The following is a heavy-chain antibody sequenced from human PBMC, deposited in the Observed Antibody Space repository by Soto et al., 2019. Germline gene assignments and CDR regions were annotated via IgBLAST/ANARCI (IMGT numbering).Heavy chain of an antibody. CDR1: GFTFSSYG. Sequence: GGSLRLSCAASGFTFSSYGMHWVRQAPGKGLEWVAVIWYDGSNKYYADSVKGRFTISRDNSKNTLYLQMNSLRAEDTAVYYCARGEYQLLDQTYYYYGMDVWGQGTTVTVSS. J-gene: IGHJ6*02. V-gene: IGHV3-33*01. D-gene: IGHD2-2*01. CDR2: IWYDGSNK. CDR3: ARGEYQLLDQTYYYYGMDV.